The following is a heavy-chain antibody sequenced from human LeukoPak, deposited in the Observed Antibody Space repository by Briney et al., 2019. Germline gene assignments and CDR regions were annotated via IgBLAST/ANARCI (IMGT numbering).Heavy chain of an antibody. CDR2: INPNSGDT. CDR3: ARVPDYYDSSGYSDY. J-gene: IGHJ4*02. V-gene: IGHV1-2*06. D-gene: IGHD3-22*01. CDR1: GYTFTGYH. Sequence: ASVKVSCKASGYTFTGYHMHWVRQAPGQGLEWMGRINPNSGDTNYAQKLQGRVTMTTDTSTSTAYMELRSLRSVDTAVYYCARVPDYYDSSGYSDYWGQGTLVTVSS.